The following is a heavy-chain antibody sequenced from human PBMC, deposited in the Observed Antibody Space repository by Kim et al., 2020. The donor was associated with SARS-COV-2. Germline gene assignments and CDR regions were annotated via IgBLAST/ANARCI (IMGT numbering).Heavy chain of an antibody. J-gene: IGHJ5*02. V-gene: IGHV5-51*01. Sequence: SPYFQGQLTISADKSISTAYLQWSSLKASDTAMYYCARPHRGYQSGWFDPWGQGTLVTVSS. CDR3: ARPHRGYQSGWFDP. D-gene: IGHD5-18*01.